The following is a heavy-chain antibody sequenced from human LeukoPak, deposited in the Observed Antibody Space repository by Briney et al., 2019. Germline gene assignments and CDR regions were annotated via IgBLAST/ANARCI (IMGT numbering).Heavy chain of an antibody. CDR1: GFTFSSYA. CDR3: AREVGYWDGYKSFDY. V-gene: IGHV3-30*04. D-gene: IGHD5-24*01. CDR2: ISYDGSNK. J-gene: IGHJ4*02. Sequence: PGGSLRLSCAASGFTFSSYAMHWVRQAPGKGLEWVAVISYDGSNKYYADSVKGRFTISRDNSKNTLYLQMNSLRAEDTAVYYCAREVGYWDGYKSFDYWGQGTLVTVSS.